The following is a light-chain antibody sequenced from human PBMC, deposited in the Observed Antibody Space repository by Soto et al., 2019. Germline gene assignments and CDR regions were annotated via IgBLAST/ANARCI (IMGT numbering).Light chain of an antibody. V-gene: IGLV4-69*01. CDR2: LNSDGSH. Sequence: QAVVTQSPSASASLGASVKLTCTLSSGHSSFAIAWHRQHPGKGPRYLMKLNSDGSHTKGDGIPDRFSGSSSGAERYLTISSLQSEDEADYYCQTWGSGTVVFGGGTKVTVL. J-gene: IGLJ2*01. CDR1: SGHSSFA. CDR3: QTWGSGTVV.